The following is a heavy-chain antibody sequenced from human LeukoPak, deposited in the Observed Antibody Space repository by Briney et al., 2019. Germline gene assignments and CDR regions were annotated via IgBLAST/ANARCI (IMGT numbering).Heavy chain of an antibody. CDR2: IWYDGSNK. J-gene: IGHJ4*02. Sequence: PGGSLRLSCAASGFTFSSYGMHWVRQAPGKGLEWVAVIWYDGSNKYYADSVKGRFTISRDNSKNTLYLQMNSLRAEDTAVYYCVRDTAMGSWDYWGQGTLVTVSS. V-gene: IGHV3-33*01. CDR3: VRDTAMGSWDY. D-gene: IGHD5-18*01. CDR1: GFTFSSYG.